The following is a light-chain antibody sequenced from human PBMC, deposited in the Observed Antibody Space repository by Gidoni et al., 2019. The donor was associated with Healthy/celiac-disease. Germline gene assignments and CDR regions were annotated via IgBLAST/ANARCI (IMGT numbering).Light chain of an antibody. CDR1: QSISSY. CDR2: AAS. V-gene: IGKV1-39*01. J-gene: IGKJ1*01. Sequence: DIQMTQSPSSLSASVGDRVTIPCRASQSISSYLNWYQQKPGKAPKLLIYAASSLQSGVPSRFSGSGSVTDFTLTISSLQPEDFATYYCQQSYSTPPRFGQGTKVEIK. CDR3: QQSYSTPPR.